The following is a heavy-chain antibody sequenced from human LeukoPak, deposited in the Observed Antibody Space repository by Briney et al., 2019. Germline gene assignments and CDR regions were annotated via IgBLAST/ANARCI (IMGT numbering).Heavy chain of an antibody. D-gene: IGHD1-14*01. V-gene: IGHV3-53*01. CDR1: GLTVITNE. CDR3: ARGVEPLAANTLAY. CDR2: LYSDGNT. Sequence: GRSLRLSCAASGLTVITNEITWVRQAPGKGLESVSVLYSDGNTKYADSVQGRSTISRDNSKNSLYLEMNSLSPDDTAVYYCARGVEPLAANTLAYWGQGTLVTVSS. J-gene: IGHJ4*02.